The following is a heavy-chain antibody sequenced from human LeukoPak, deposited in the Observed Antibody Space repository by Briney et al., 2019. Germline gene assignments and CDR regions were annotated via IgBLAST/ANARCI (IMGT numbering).Heavy chain of an antibody. J-gene: IGHJ4*02. CDR1: GGSVSDYY. Sequence: SETLSLTCTISGGSVSDYYWSWIRQSPGKGLEWIGHIYYTGSTTYNPSLKSRVTISADTSKNQFSLKLSSVTAADTAVYYCASRKLGNDYWGQGTLVTVSS. CDR2: IYYTGST. CDR3: ASRKLGNDY. V-gene: IGHV4-59*02. D-gene: IGHD7-27*01.